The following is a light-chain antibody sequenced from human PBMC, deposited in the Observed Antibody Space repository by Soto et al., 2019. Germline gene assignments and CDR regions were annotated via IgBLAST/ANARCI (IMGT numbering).Light chain of an antibody. CDR2: GVS. V-gene: IGKV3-20*01. CDR3: QQYSTLPHT. J-gene: IGKJ2*01. CDR1: QSVSNSF. Sequence: ESVLTQSPGTLSLSPGERATLSCRASQSVSNSFFAWYQQKPGQAPRLLIYGVSSRATGIPDRFSGSGSGTYFTLTISRLEPEDFVVYYCQQYSTLPHTFGQGTQLEVK.